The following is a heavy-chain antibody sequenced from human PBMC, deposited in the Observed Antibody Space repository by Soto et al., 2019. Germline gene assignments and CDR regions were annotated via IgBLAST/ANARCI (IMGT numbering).Heavy chain of an antibody. Sequence: SETLSLTCAVSGGPITSTLYYWGWIRQPPGKGLEWIASIYYSGSPYYNPSLKSRVTMSVDTSKNQFSLKLSSVTAADTALYYCARLLYDSRGYYYFDYWGQGTLVTVSS. CDR2: IYYSGSP. CDR1: GGPITSTLYY. CDR3: ARLLYDSRGYYYFDY. D-gene: IGHD3-22*01. V-gene: IGHV4-39*01. J-gene: IGHJ4*02.